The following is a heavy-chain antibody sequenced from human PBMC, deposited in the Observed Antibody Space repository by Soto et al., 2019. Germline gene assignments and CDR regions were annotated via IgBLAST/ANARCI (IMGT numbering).Heavy chain of an antibody. CDR3: VRDRGTTLRMDV. D-gene: IGHD3-10*01. J-gene: IGHJ6*02. CDR1: PASIISGGSY. CDR2: ILYSEKN. Sequence: KTSETLSFTFSLSPASIISGGSYWTWARQHPGKGLEWIGNILYSEKNYYNPSLKSRVTISLDTSKNQFSLKVNSVTAADTAVYYCVRDRGTTLRMDVWGQGTTVTVSS. V-gene: IGHV4-31*03.